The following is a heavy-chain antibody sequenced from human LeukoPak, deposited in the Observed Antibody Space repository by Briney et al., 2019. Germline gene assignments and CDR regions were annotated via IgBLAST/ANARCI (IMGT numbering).Heavy chain of an antibody. CDR1: GYTFINYD. D-gene: IGHD6-13*01. J-gene: IGHJ5*02. CDR2: MNPKSGNT. Sequence: ASVKVSCKASGYTFINYDIHWVRQATGQGPEWMGWMNPKSGNTGYAQKFQGRVTMTRNTAISTAYMELSSLRSEDTAVYYCARDGYSSSWYRFDPWGQGTLVTVSS. V-gene: IGHV1-8*01. CDR3: ARDGYSSSWYRFDP.